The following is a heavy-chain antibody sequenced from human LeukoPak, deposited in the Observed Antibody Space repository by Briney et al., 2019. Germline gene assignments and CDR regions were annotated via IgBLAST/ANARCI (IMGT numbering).Heavy chain of an antibody. CDR3: AKDPCSIYYFDY. J-gene: IGHJ4*02. V-gene: IGHV3-23*01. CDR2: ISGSGGST. CDR1: GFTFSSYA. Sequence: GGSLRLSCAASGFTFSSYAMSWVRQAPGKGLEWVSAISGSGGSTYYADSVKGRFTISRDNSKNTLYLQMNSPRAEDTAVYYCAKDPCSIYYFDYWGQGTLVSVSS. D-gene: IGHD2-2*01.